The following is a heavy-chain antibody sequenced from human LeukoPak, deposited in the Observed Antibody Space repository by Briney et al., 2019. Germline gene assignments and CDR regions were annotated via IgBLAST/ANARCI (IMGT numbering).Heavy chain of an antibody. D-gene: IGHD6-13*01. CDR1: GGSISSYY. V-gene: IGHV4-59*08. Sequence: SETLSLTCTVSGGSISSYYWSCIRQPPGKGLEWIGYIYYGGSTNYNPSLKSRVTISVDTSKNQFSLKLSSVTAADTAVYYCARHVSVSAAAGWGDYFDYWGQGTLGTVSS. CDR2: IYYGGST. J-gene: IGHJ4*02. CDR3: ARHVSVSAAAGWGDYFDY.